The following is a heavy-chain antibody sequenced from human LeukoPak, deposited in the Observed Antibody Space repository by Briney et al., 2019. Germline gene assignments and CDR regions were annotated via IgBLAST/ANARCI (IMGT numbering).Heavy chain of an antibody. CDR1: GFTFSSYS. D-gene: IGHD2/OR15-2a*01. CDR3: AKNWGSFSWYFDL. V-gene: IGHV3-21*04. J-gene: IGHJ2*01. CDR2: ISSSSNYI. Sequence: TGGSLRLSCAVSGFTFSSYSMNWVRQAPGKGLEWVSSISSSSNYIYYADSVKGRFTIPRDNAKNSLYLQMNSLRAEDTALYYCAKNWGSFSWYFDLWGRGTLVTVSS.